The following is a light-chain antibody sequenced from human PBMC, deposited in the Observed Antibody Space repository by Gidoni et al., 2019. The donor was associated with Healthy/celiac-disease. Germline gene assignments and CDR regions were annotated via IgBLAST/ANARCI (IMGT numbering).Light chain of an antibody. CDR2: EVS. J-gene: IGLJ3*02. V-gene: IGLV2-14*01. CDR3: SSYTSSSTLV. CDR1: SSDVGGYNY. Sequence: QSALTQPASVSASPGQSITISCTGTSSDVGGYNYVSWYQQHPGKAPKLMIYEVSNRPSGVPDRFSGSKSGNTASLTISGLQAEDEADYYCSSYTSSSTLVFGGGTKLTVL.